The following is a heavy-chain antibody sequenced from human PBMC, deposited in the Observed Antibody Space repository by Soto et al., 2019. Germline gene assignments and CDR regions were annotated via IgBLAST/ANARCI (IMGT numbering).Heavy chain of an antibody. D-gene: IGHD3-10*01. CDR1: GYTFTDHY. CDR2: VNPISGGT. CDR3: ARAKSFGSGELDS. Sequence: QVQLVQSGAEVKSPGASVKVSCKASGYTFTDHYILWVRQAPGQGLEWMGWVNPISGGTIYAPKFPGWVTMTRDTSTSTAYLELRSLTSDATAVYFCARAKSFGSGELDSWGQGTLVTVSS. V-gene: IGHV1-2*04. J-gene: IGHJ4*02.